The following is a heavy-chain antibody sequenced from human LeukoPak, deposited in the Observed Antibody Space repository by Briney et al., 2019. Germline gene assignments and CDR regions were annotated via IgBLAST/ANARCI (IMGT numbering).Heavy chain of an antibody. V-gene: IGHV3-23*01. CDR1: GFTFSSYA. CDR2: ISGSGGST. Sequence: PGGSLRLSCAASGFTFSSYAMSWVRQAPGKGLEWVSVISGSGGSTYYADSVKGRFTISRDNSKYTLYLQMNSLRAEDTAVYYCAKVQQQWLVLTLFDYWGQGTLVTVSS. D-gene: IGHD6-19*01. CDR3: AKVQQQWLVLTLFDY. J-gene: IGHJ4*02.